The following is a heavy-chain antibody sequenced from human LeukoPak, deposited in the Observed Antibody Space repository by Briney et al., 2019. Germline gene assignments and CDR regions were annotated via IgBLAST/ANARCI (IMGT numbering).Heavy chain of an antibody. CDR2: TYYRSKWYN. J-gene: IGHJ6*02. Sequence: SQTLSLTCAISGDSVSNKNTAWNWIRQSPSRGLEWLGRTYYRSKWYNDCAVSVKSRITINPDTSKNQISLQLNFVTPEDTAVYYCARAANGYYFGVDVWGQGTTVTVSS. CDR3: ARAANGYYFGVDV. D-gene: IGHD1-1*01. CDR1: GDSVSNKNTA. V-gene: IGHV6-1*01.